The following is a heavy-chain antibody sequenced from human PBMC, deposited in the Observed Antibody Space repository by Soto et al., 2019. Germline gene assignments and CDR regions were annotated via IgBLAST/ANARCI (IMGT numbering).Heavy chain of an antibody. CDR3: ARDVGRLGSSSWFDP. Sequence: ASVKFSCKASGYTFTSYYMHWVRQAPGQGLEWMGIINPSGGSTSYAQKFQGRVTMTRDTSTSTVYMELSSLRSEDTAVYYCARDVGRLGSSSWFDPWGQGTLVTVSS. D-gene: IGHD6-13*01. CDR1: GYTFTSYY. V-gene: IGHV1-46*01. J-gene: IGHJ5*02. CDR2: INPSGGST.